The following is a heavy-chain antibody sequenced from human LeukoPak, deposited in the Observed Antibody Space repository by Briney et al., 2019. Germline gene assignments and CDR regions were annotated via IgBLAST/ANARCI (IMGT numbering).Heavy chain of an antibody. V-gene: IGHV4-38-2*01. D-gene: IGHD6-13*01. Sequence: SDTLSLTCAVSGYSISSGYYWGWIRQPPGKGLEWIGSVYHSGSTFYNPSLKSRVTISVDTSKNQFSLKLSSVTAADTAVYYCASRISSSFDYWGQGTLVTVSS. J-gene: IGHJ4*02. CDR3: ASRISSSFDY. CDR2: VYHSGST. CDR1: GYSISSGYY.